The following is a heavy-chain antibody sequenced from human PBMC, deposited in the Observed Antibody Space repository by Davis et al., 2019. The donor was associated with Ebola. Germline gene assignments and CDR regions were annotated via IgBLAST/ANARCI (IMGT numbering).Heavy chain of an antibody. D-gene: IGHD3-16*01. CDR2: IHYSGST. V-gene: IGHV4-59*08. CDR1: GGSISSYY. Sequence: SETLSLTCTASGGSISSYYWSWIRQPPGKGLEWNGYIHYSGSTNYNPSLKSRVTISVDTSKNQFSLKLSSVTAADPAVYHCARRGRARGMDVWGQGTTVTVSS. CDR3: ARRGRARGMDV. J-gene: IGHJ6*02.